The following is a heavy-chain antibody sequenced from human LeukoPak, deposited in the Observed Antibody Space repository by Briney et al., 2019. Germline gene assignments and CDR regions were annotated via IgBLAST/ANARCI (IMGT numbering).Heavy chain of an antibody. CDR2: ISSSGSTI. CDR1: EFTFSSYT. V-gene: IGHV3-48*03. D-gene: IGHD3-22*01. J-gene: IGHJ4*02. Sequence: PGGSLRLSCAASEFTFSSYTMNWVRQAPGKGLEWVSYISSSGSTIYYADSVKGRFTISRDNAKNSLYLQMNSLRAEDTAVYYCARDYYDCSGYYYLDYWGQGTLVTVSS. CDR3: ARDYYDCSGYYYLDY.